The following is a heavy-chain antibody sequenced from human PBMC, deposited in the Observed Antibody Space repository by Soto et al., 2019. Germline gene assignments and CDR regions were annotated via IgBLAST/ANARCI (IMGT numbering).Heavy chain of an antibody. CDR3: ARDFGYSSSWYNWFDP. CDR2: IYTSGST. Sequence: QVQLQESGPGLVKPSETLSLTCTVSGGSISSYYWSWIRQPAGKGLEWIGRIYTSGSTNYNPSLKSRVTMAVDTSTNQFSLKLSSVTAADTAVYYCARDFGYSSSWYNWFDPWGQGTLVTVSS. V-gene: IGHV4-4*07. CDR1: GGSISSYY. J-gene: IGHJ5*02. D-gene: IGHD6-13*01.